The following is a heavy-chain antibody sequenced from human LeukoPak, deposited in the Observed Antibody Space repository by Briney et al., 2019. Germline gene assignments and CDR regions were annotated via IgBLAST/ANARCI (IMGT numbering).Heavy chain of an antibody. CDR1: GYTFTSYD. Sequence: GASVKVSGKASGYTFTSYDINWVRQATGQGLEWMGWMNPNSGNTGYAQKFQGRVTITRNTSISTAYMELSSLRSEDTAVYYCARGGNEALSPRFDPWGQGTLVTVSS. CDR2: MNPNSGNT. J-gene: IGHJ5*02. V-gene: IGHV1-8*03. CDR3: ARGGNEALSPRFDP. D-gene: IGHD4-23*01.